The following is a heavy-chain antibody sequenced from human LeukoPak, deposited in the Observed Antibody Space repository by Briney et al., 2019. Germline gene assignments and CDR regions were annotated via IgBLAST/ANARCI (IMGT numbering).Heavy chain of an antibody. CDR3: ARTRIGLWFGELFCFDY. Sequence: ASVKVSCKASGYTFTGYYMHWVRQAPGQGLEWMGWINPNSGGTNYAQKFQGRVTTTRDTSISTAYMELSRLRSDDTAVYYCARTRIGLWFGELFCFDYWGRGTLVTVSS. J-gene: IGHJ4*02. D-gene: IGHD3-10*01. CDR1: GYTFTGYY. V-gene: IGHV1-2*02. CDR2: INPNSGGT.